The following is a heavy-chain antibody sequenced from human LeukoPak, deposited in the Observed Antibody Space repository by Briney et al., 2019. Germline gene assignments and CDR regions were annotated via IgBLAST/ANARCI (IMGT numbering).Heavy chain of an antibody. CDR2: IIPSFGTA. CDR3: ARGYYDILTGGISAGFDY. J-gene: IGHJ4*02. CDR1: GGTFSSYA. D-gene: IGHD3-9*01. V-gene: IGHV1-69*05. Sequence: GASVKVSCTASGGTFSSYAISWVRQAPGQGLEWMGGIIPSFGTANYAQKFQGRVTMTRDTSTSTVYMELSSLRSEDTAVYYCARGYYDILTGGISAGFDYWGEGTLVTVSS.